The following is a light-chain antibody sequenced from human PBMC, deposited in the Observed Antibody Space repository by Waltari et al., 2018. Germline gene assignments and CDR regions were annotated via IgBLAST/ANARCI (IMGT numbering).Light chain of an antibody. V-gene: IGLV2-14*01. CDR1: SSDVGGYNY. J-gene: IGLJ3*02. Sequence: QSALTQPASVSGSPGQSITISCTGTSSDVGGYNYVSWYQQHPGKAPKLMIYDVSKRPSGFSNRFSGSKSGNTASLTISGLQAEDEADYYCSSYTSSVEGVFGGGTKLTVL. CDR3: SSYTSSVEGV. CDR2: DVS.